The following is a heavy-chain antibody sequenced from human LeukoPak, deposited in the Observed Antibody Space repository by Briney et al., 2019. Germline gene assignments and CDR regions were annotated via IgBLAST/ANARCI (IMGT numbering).Heavy chain of an antibody. CDR2: IYYSGST. D-gene: IGHD3-10*01. CDR1: GVSTSSISYY. Sequence: SETLSLTCSVSGVSTSSISYYWGWIRQPPGKGLEWIGSIYYSGSTHYNPSLKSRVIMSVDTSKNQFSLKLSSVTAADTAVYYCARHPRNGSGSYYYYYMDVWGKGTTVTISS. V-gene: IGHV4-39*01. J-gene: IGHJ6*03. CDR3: ARHPRNGSGSYYYYYMDV.